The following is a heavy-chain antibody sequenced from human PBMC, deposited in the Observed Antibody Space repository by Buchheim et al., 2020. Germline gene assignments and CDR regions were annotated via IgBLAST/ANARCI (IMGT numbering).Heavy chain of an antibody. V-gene: IGHV3-30*18. D-gene: IGHD3-22*01. CDR1: GFTFSSYG. CDR2: ISYDGSNK. CDR3: AKVSYDSSGYVDY. J-gene: IGHJ4*02. Sequence: QVQLVESGGGVVQPGRSLRLSCAASGFTFSSYGMHWVRQAPGKGLEWVAVISYDGSNKYYADSVKGRFTISRDNSKNTLYLQMNSLRAEDTAVYYCAKVSYDSSGYVDYWDQGTL.